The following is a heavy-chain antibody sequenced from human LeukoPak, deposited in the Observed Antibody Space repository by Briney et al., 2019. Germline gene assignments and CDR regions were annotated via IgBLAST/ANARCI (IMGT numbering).Heavy chain of an antibody. Sequence: ASVKVSCKASGYTFTSYYMHWVRQAPGQGLEWMGIINPSGGSTSYAQKFQGRATMTRDTSTSTAYMELRSLRSDDTAVYYCARDTVMGTDWSDPWGQGTLVTVSS. V-gene: IGHV1-46*01. CDR1: GYTFTSYY. J-gene: IGHJ5*02. D-gene: IGHD5-18*01. CDR2: INPSGGST. CDR3: ARDTVMGTDWSDP.